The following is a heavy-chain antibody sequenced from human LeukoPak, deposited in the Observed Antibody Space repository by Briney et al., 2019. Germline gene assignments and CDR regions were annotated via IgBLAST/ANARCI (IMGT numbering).Heavy chain of an antibody. D-gene: IGHD2-2*01. J-gene: IGHJ4*02. Sequence: SETLSLTCTVSGDSISSYYWSWIRQPPGKGLEWIGYIYYSGGTDYNPSLKSRVTISVDTSKNQFSLKLRSVTAADTAVYYCARQTTTTSCYGSYFDYWGQGTPVTVSS. V-gene: IGHV4-59*08. CDR2: IYYSGGT. CDR1: GDSISSYY. CDR3: ARQTTTTSCYGSYFDY.